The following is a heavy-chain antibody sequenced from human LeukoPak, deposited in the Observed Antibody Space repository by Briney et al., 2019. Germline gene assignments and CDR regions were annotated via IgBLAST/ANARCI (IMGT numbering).Heavy chain of an antibody. CDR3: ARLIVVVIRASYYYYGMDV. V-gene: IGHV4-4*07. CDR1: GGSISSYY. CDR2: IYTSGST. Sequence: SETLSLTCTVSGGSISSYYWSWIRQPAGKGLEWIGRIYTSGSTNYNPSLKSRVTISVDTSKNQFSLKLSSVTAADTAVYYCARLIVVVIRASYYYYGMDVWGQGTTVTVSS. D-gene: IGHD3-22*01. J-gene: IGHJ6*02.